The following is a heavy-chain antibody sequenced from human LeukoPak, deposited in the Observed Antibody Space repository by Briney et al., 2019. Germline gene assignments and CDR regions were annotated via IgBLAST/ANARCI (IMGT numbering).Heavy chain of an antibody. CDR1: GYSFINYW. D-gene: IGHD3-10*01. Sequence: GESLKISCKGSGYSFINYWIGWVRQMPGKGLEWMGIIYPGDSDTRYSPSFQGQVTISADKSISTAYLQWSSLKASDTAMYYCARQRSGFAPKYYFYMDVWGKGTTVTVSS. V-gene: IGHV5-51*01. CDR3: ARQRSGFAPKYYFYMDV. J-gene: IGHJ6*03. CDR2: IYPGDSDT.